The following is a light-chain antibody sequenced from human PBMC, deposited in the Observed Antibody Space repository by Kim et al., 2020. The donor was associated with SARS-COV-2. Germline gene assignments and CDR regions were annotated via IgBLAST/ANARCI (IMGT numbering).Light chain of an antibody. CDR1: HDISNY. Sequence: ASVGARVPITCRASHDISNYLAWFQHKPGKAPKLLIYGASALHSEVPSRFSGRGSGTDFTLTISSLQPEDVATFYCQSYNSVPWTFGQGTKLEI. CDR3: QSYNSVPWT. V-gene: IGKV1-27*01. J-gene: IGKJ1*01. CDR2: GAS.